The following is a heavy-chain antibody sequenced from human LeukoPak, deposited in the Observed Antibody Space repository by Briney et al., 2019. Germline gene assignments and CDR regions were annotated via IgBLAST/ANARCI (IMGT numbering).Heavy chain of an antibody. J-gene: IGHJ2*01. V-gene: IGHV4-59*01. CDR2: IYYSGST. CDR3: ARLDGDYANWYFDL. D-gene: IGHD4-17*01. Sequence: PSETLSLTCTVSGGSISSYYWSWIRQPPGKGLEWIGYIYYSGSTNYNPSLKSRVTISVDTSKDQFSLKLSSVTAADTAVYYCARLDGDYANWYFDLWGRGTLVTVSS. CDR1: GGSISSYY.